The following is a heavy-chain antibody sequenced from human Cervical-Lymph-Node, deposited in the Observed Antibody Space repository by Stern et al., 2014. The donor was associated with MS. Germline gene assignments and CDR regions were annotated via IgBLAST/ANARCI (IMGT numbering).Heavy chain of an antibody. Sequence: EVQLVESGGGIVQPGGSLMISCVASGFNFRTYWMHWVRQGPGKGLEWVSRINGDGTVPTYADAVRGRFTISRNNANNTMSLQLDNLRVEDTAIYYCASAYRASWGQGTLVTVST. D-gene: IGHD1-1*01. V-gene: IGHV3-74*02. J-gene: IGHJ4*02. CDR3: ASAYRAS. CDR1: GFNFRTYW. CDR2: INGDGTVP.